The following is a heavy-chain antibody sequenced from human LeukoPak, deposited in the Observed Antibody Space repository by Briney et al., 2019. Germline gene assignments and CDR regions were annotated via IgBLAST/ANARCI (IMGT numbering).Heavy chain of an antibody. Sequence: GGSLRLSCAASGFTFSSYSMNWVRQSPGKAVEWVSSISSSSSYIYYADSVKGRFTISRHNAKNSLYLQMNSLRAEDTAVYYCARVDRAPYCSSTSCYSPPYAFDIRGQGTMVTVSS. D-gene: IGHD2-2*01. V-gene: IGHV3-21*01. CDR1: GFTFSSYS. CDR3: ARVDRAPYCSSTSCYSPPYAFDI. CDR2: ISSSSSYI. J-gene: IGHJ3*02.